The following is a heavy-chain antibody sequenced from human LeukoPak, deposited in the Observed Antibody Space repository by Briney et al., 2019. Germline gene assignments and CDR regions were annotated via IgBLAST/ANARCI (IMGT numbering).Heavy chain of an antibody. J-gene: IGHJ4*02. Sequence: PSETLSLTCTVSGGSISSSSYYWGWIRQPPGKGLEWIGNIYYSGSTYYNPSLKSRVTISVDTSKNQFSLKLSSVTAADTAVYYCIVGATPFDYWGQGTLVTVSS. CDR3: IVGATPFDY. D-gene: IGHD1-26*01. CDR2: IYYSGST. CDR1: GGSISSSSYY. V-gene: IGHV4-39*01.